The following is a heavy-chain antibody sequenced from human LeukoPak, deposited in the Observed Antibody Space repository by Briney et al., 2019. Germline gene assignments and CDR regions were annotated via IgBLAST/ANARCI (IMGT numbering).Heavy chain of an antibody. V-gene: IGHV4-59*01. CDR2: IYYIGST. CDR3: ARYYDSTGSFDY. CDR1: GGSISSYY. Sequence: PSETLSLTCTVSGGSISSYYWSWIRQPAGKGLEWIGYIYYIGSTNYNPSLRSRLTMSVDTSKNQFSLRLSSVIAADTAVYYCARYYDSTGSFDYWGQGTLVTVSS. D-gene: IGHD3-22*01. J-gene: IGHJ4*02.